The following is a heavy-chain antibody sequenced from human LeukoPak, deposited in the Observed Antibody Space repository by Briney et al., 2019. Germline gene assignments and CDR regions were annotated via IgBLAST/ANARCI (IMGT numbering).Heavy chain of an antibody. CDR1: GGTFSSYA. CDR2: IIPIFGTA. D-gene: IGHD3-22*01. V-gene: IGHV1-69*05. J-gene: IGHJ4*02. Sequence: SVKVSCKASGGTFSSYAISWVRQAPGQGLEWMGRIIPIFGTANYAQKFQGRVTITTDGSTSTAYMELSSLRSEDTAVYYCAREGFTMIVVEMSGIFDYWGQGTLVTVSS. CDR3: AREGFTMIVVEMSGIFDY.